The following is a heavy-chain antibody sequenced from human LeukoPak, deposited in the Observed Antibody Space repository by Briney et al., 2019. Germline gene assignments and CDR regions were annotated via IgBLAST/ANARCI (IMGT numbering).Heavy chain of an antibody. CDR3: ARAEGGNWFDP. V-gene: IGHV4-59*01. J-gene: IGHJ5*02. CDR2: IYYSGST. Sequence: PSETPSLTCTVSGGSISSYYWSWIRQPPGKGLEWIGYIYYSGSTNYNPSLKSRVTISVDTSKNQFSLKLSSVTAADTAVYYCARAEGGNWFDPWGQGTLVTVSS. CDR1: GGSISSYY.